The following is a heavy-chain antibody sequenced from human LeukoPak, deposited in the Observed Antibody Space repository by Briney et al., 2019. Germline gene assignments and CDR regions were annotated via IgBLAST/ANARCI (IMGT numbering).Heavy chain of an antibody. CDR2: ISNNGGYT. CDR3: AKASLLDY. Sequence: QPGGSLRLSCAASGFTFSSSAMSWVRQAPGKGLEWVSAISNNGGYTYYADSVKGRFTISRDNSKNTLYLQMNSLRAEDTAVYYCAKASLLDYWGQGTLVTVSS. CDR1: GFTFSSSA. J-gene: IGHJ4*02. V-gene: IGHV3-23*01.